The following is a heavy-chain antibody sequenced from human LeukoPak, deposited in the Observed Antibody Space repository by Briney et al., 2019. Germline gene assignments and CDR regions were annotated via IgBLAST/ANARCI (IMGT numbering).Heavy chain of an antibody. J-gene: IGHJ4*02. V-gene: IGHV1-69*13. CDR1: GGTFSSYA. Sequence: SVKVSCKASGGTFSSYAISWVRQAPGQGLEWMGGIIPIFGTVNYAQKFQGRVTITADESTSTAYMELSSLRSEDTAVYYCARDLHYYDSSGYGPYYFDYWGQGTLVTVSS. CDR2: IIPIFGTV. D-gene: IGHD3-22*01. CDR3: ARDLHYYDSSGYGPYYFDY.